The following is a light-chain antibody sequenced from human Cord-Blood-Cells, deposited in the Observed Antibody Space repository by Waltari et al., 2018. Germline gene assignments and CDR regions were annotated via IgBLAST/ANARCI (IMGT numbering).Light chain of an antibody. V-gene: IGLV2-14*01. CDR3: SSYTSSSTLV. CDR1: SSDVGGYNY. J-gene: IGLJ3*02. Sequence: QSALTQPASVSGSPGQSITISCTGTSSDVGGYNYVSWYQQHPGKAPKLMIYEVRNRPSGVSKRFSGSKSGNTASLTISGLQAEDEADYYCSSYTSSSTLVFGGGTKLTVL. CDR2: EVR.